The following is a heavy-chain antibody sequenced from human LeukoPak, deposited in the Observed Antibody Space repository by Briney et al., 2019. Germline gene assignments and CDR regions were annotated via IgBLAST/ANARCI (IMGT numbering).Heavy chain of an antibody. J-gene: IGHJ4*02. Sequence: SETLSLTCTVSGGSISSYYWSWIRQPPGKGLEWIGYIYYSGSTNYNPSLKSRVTISVDTSKNQFSLKLSSVTAADTAVHYCARGEEEYVNWGQGTLVTVSS. CDR3: ARGEEEYVN. CDR1: GGSISSYY. V-gene: IGHV4-59*01. D-gene: IGHD2/OR15-2a*01. CDR2: IYYSGST.